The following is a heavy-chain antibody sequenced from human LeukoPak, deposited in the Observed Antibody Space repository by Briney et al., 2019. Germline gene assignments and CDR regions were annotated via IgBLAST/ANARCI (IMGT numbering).Heavy chain of an antibody. CDR2: IDRDGRVQ. CDR3: TGRSDTVLSGEYCYYMDV. D-gene: IGHD2/OR15-2a*01. V-gene: IGHV3-7*01. Sequence: GGSLRLSCTASGFTTHYWLNWVRQSPGKGREWVANIDRDGRVQHYVDPVEGRFTISRDSAKNSLDLQMHSLRAEDTAVYYCTGRSDTVLSGEYCYYMDVWGKGTTVTVSS. J-gene: IGHJ6*03. CDR1: GFTTHYW.